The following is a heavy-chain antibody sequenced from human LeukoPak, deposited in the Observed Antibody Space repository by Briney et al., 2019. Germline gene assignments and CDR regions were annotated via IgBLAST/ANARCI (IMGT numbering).Heavy chain of an antibody. CDR3: ARGRDLFDS. CDR1: GFAFNTYS. J-gene: IGHJ4*02. Sequence: PGGSLRLSCVASGFAFNTYSMNWFCQAPGKGLEWISYISSSSATIYYADSVKGRFTISRDNAKNSLYLQMNSLRAEDTAVYYCARGRDLFDSWGQGTLVIVSS. CDR2: ISSSSATI. V-gene: IGHV3-48*04.